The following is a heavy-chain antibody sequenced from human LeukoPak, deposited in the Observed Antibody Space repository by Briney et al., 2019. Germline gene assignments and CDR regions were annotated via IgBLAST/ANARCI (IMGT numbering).Heavy chain of an antibody. CDR3: ARDVLTVTDAFDI. CDR2: IYSGGST. D-gene: IGHD4-17*01. CDR1: GFTVSSNY. J-gene: IGHJ3*02. V-gene: IGHV3-53*04. Sequence: GGSLRLSCAASGFTVSSNYMSWVRQAPGKRLEWVSVIYSGGSTYYADSVKGRFTISRHNSKNTLYLQMNSLRAEDTAVYYCARDVLTVTDAFDIWGQGTMVTVSS.